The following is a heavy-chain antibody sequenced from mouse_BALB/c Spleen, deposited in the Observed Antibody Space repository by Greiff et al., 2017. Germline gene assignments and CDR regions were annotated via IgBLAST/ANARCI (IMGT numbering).Heavy chain of an antibody. V-gene: IGHV3-6*02. CDR3: ARDYGSSLPFAY. CDR1: GYSITSGYY. J-gene: IGHJ3*01. D-gene: IGHD1-1*01. Sequence: EVKVEESGPGLVKPSQSLSLTCSVTGYSITSGYYWNWIRQFPGNKLEWMGYISYDGSNNYNPSLKNRISITRDTSKNQFFLKLNSVTTEDTATYYCARDYGSSLPFAYWGQGTLVTVSA. CDR2: ISYDGSN.